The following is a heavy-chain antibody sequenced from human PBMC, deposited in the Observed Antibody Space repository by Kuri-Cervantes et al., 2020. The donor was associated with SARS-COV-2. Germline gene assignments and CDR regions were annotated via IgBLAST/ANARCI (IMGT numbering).Heavy chain of an antibody. D-gene: IGHD3-3*01. Sequence: GSLRLSCAVYGGSFSGYYWSWIRQPPGKGLEWIGEINHSGSTNYNPSLKSRVTISVDTSKNQFSLKLSSVTAADTAVYYCARVVTIFGVVTDHYYMDVWGKGTTVTVSS. J-gene: IGHJ6*03. CDR3: ARVVTIFGVVTDHYYMDV. CDR2: INHSGST. V-gene: IGHV4-34*01. CDR1: GGSFSGYY.